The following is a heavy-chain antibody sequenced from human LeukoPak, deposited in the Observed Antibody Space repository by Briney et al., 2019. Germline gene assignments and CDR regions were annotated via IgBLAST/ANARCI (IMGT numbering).Heavy chain of an antibody. V-gene: IGHV3-11*01. CDR2: ISSSGSTI. J-gene: IGHJ6*02. CDR1: GFTFSDYY. D-gene: IGHD3-9*01. Sequence: GGSLRLSCAASGFTFSDYYMSWIRQAPGKGLEWVSYISSSGSTIYYADSVKGRLTISRDNAKNSLYLQMNSLRAEDTAVYYCARVFDVETYGMDVWGQGTTVTVSS. CDR3: ARVFDVETYGMDV.